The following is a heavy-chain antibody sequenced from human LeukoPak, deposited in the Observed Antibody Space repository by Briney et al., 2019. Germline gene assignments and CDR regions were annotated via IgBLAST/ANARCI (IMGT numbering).Heavy chain of an antibody. CDR2: ISGSGGST. CDR1: GFTFSSYA. D-gene: IGHD2-2*01. CDR3: TRLCSSTSCEVDY. J-gene: IGHJ4*02. V-gene: IGHV3-23*01. Sequence: GGSLRLSCAASGFTFSSYAMSWVRQAPGKGLEWVSAISGSGGSTYYADSVKGRFTISRDNSKNTLYLRMNSLKTEDTAVYYCTRLCSSTSCEVDYWGQGTLVTVSS.